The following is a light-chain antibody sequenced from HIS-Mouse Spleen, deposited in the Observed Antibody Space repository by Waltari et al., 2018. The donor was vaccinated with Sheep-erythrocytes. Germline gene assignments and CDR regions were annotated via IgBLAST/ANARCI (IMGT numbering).Light chain of an antibody. J-gene: IGLJ2*01. CDR2: GKN. CDR1: SLRSYY. Sequence: SSELTQDPAVSVALGQTVRITCQGDSLRSYYASWYQQKPGQAPVLVIYGKNNRPSGIPDRVSGSRSGNTASLTITGAQAEDEADYYCNSRDSSGNLVFGGGTKLTVL. CDR3: NSRDSSGNLV. V-gene: IGLV3-19*01.